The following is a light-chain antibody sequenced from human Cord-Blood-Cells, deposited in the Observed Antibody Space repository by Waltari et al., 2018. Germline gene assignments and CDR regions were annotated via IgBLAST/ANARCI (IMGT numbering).Light chain of an antibody. CDR1: SSNLEAGYD. J-gene: IGLJ3*02. CDR3: QSYDSSLRGWV. Sequence: QSVLTQPPSVSGAPGQRVTISCTGSSSNLEAGYDVHWYQQLPGTAPKHLIYGNSNRPSGVPDRFSGSKSGTSASLAITGLQAEDEADYYCQSYDSSLRGWVFGGGTKLTVL. V-gene: IGLV1-40*01. CDR2: GNS.